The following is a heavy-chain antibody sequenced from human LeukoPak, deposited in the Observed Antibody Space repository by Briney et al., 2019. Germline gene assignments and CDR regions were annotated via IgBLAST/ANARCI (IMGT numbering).Heavy chain of an antibody. Sequence: SETLSLTCTVSGDSISSGSYYWSWIRQPAGEGLEWIGRIYSSGRTHYSPSLKSRVAISVDTSKNQFSLKLSSVTAADTAVYYCARVWDYSNSNWFDPWGQGTLVTVSS. CDR1: GDSISSGSYY. D-gene: IGHD4-11*01. CDR3: ARVWDYSNSNWFDP. V-gene: IGHV4-61*02. J-gene: IGHJ5*02. CDR2: IYSSGRT.